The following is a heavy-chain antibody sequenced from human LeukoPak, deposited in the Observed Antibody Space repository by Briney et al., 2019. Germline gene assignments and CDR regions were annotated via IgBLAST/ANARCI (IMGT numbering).Heavy chain of an antibody. Sequence: PGGSLRLSCAASGFTFSSYAMHWVRQAPGKGLEWVAVISYDGSNKYYADSVKGRFTISRDNSKNTLYLQMNSLRAEGTAMYYCARDIAVAGFDYWGQGTLVTVSS. V-gene: IGHV3-30*04. J-gene: IGHJ4*02. CDR1: GFTFSSYA. CDR3: ARDIAVAGFDY. CDR2: ISYDGSNK. D-gene: IGHD6-19*01.